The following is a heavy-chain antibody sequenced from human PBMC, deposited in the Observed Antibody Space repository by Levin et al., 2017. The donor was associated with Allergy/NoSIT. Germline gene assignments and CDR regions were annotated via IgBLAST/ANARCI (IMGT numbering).Heavy chain of an antibody. Sequence: GGSLRLSCAASGFTFSSYDMHWVRQATGKGLEWVSAIGTAGDTYYPGSVKGRFTISRENAKNSLYLQMNSLRAGDTAVYYCARGGYSHIWQDAFDIWGQGTMVTVSS. CDR2: IGTAGDT. D-gene: IGHD5-18*01. CDR1: GFTFSSYD. CDR3: ARGGYSHIWQDAFDI. V-gene: IGHV3-13*04. J-gene: IGHJ3*02.